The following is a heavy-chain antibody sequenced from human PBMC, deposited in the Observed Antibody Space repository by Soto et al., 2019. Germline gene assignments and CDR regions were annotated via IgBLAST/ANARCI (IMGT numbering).Heavy chain of an antibody. CDR1: GFTVSNNY. J-gene: IGHJ4*02. D-gene: IGHD3-10*01. CDR3: AAGRGGGGY. Sequence: EVQLVESGGGLIQPGGSLRLSCAVSGFTVSNNYMSWVRQAPGKGLEGVSVIYSGGYTAYGDSVKGRFTISRDNSKNTLYLTRKGRRACARAGVDCAAGRGGGGYWGQGTLVTVSS. V-gene: IGHV3-53*01. CDR2: IYSGGYT.